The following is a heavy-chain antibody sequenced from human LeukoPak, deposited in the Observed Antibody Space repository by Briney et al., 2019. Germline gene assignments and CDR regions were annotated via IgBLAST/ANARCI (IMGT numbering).Heavy chain of an antibody. CDR2: MNPNSGNT. V-gene: IGHV1-8*01. CDR3: ARVPSGGDKFDP. D-gene: IGHD6-25*01. CDR1: GYTFTSYD. Sequence: ASVKVSCKASGYTFTSYDINWVRQATGQGLEWMGWMNPNSGNTGYAQKFQGRVTMTRNTSIRTAYMELSSRRSEDTAVYYCARVPSGGDKFDPWGQGTLVTVSS. J-gene: IGHJ5*02.